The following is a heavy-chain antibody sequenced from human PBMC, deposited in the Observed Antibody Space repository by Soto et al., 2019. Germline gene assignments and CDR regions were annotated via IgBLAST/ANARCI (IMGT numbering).Heavy chain of an antibody. J-gene: IGHJ6*02. CDR2: ISWNSGSI. Sequence: EVQLVESGGGLVQPGRSLRLSCAASGFTFDDYAMHWVRQAPGKGLEWVSGISWNSGSIGYADCVKGRFTISRDNAKNSLYLQMNSLRAEDTALYYCAKGDSSSFYYGMDVWGQGTTVTVSS. D-gene: IGHD6-13*01. CDR1: GFTFDDYA. V-gene: IGHV3-9*01. CDR3: AKGDSSSFYYGMDV.